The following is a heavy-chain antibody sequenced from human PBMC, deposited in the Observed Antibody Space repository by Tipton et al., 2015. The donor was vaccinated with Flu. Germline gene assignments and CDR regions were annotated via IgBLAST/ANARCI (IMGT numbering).Heavy chain of an antibody. J-gene: IGHJ4*02. Sequence: SLRLSCSVSGFTFIRYGMSWVRQAPGKGLEWVSAVSGGGGTTYFADSVKGRFTISRDNSKNTLYLQMDSLGAEDTAVYYCAKYPGYSFGSYFEYWGQGILVTVSS. CDR3: AKYPGYSFGSYFEY. CDR2: VSGGGGTT. V-gene: IGHV3-23*01. D-gene: IGHD5-18*01. CDR1: GFTFIRYG.